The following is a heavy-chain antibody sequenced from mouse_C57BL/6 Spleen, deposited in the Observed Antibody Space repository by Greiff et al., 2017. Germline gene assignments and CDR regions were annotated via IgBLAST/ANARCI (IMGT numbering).Heavy chain of an antibody. CDR3: ARDYGSSSYYDAMDY. CDR2: IYPGDGDT. V-gene: IGHV1-82*01. CDR1: GYAFSSSW. J-gene: IGHJ4*01. Sequence: QVQLQQSGPELVKPGASVKISCKASGYAFSSSWMNWVKQRPGKGLEWIGRIYPGDGDTNYNGKFKGKATLTADKSSSTAYMQLSSLTSEDSAVYVCARDYGSSSYYDAMDYWGQGTSVTVSS. D-gene: IGHD1-1*01.